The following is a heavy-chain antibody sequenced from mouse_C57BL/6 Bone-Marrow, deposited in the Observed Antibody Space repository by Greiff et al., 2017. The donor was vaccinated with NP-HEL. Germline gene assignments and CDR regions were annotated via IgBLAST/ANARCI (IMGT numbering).Heavy chain of an antibody. V-gene: IGHV5-2*01. CDR2: INSDGGSH. CDR3: ARHGWYFDV. Sequence: EVQGVESGGGLVQPGESLKLSCESNEYEFPSHDMSWVRKTPEKRLELVAAINSDGGSHYSPAPMERRFILSRDNTKTTLYLQMSSLRSEDTALYYCARHGWYFDVWGTGTTVTVSS. J-gene: IGHJ1*03. CDR1: EYEFPSHD.